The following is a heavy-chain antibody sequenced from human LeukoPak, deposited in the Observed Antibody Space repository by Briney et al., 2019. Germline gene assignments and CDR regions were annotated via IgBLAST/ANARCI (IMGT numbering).Heavy chain of an antibody. D-gene: IGHD3-3*01. V-gene: IGHV4-30-4*01. J-gene: IGHJ6*02. CDR1: GGSFSGYY. CDR2: IYYSGST. Sequence: SETLSLTCAVYGGSFSGYYWSWIRQPPGKGLEWIGYIYYSGSTYYSPSLKSRVTISVDTSKNQFSLKLSSVTAADTAVYYCARVVALRNDFWSGPYYYGMDVWGQGTTVTVSS. CDR3: ARVVALRNDFWSGPYYYGMDV.